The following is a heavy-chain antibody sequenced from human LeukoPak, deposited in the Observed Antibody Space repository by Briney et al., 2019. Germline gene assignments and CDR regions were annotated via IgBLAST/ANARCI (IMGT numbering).Heavy chain of an antibody. CDR2: IYHSGST. J-gene: IGHJ4*02. V-gene: IGHV4-4*02. Sequence: PSETLSLTCAVSGGSISSSNWWSWVRQPPGKGLEWIGEIYHSGSTNYNPSLKSRVTISVDKSKNQFSLNLSSVTAADTAVYYCARAIAVAGPGFGYWGQGTLVTVSS. CDR1: GGSISSSNW. D-gene: IGHD6-19*01. CDR3: ARAIAVAGPGFGY.